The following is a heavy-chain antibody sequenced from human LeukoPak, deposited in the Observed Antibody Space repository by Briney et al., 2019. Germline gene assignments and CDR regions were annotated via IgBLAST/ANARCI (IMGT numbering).Heavy chain of an antibody. D-gene: IGHD4-17*01. Sequence: SGGSLRLSCAASGFNFTSYWMSWVRQAPGKGLEWVANIKQDGSEKYYVDSVKGRFTISRDNAKNSLYLQMNSLRAEDTAVYYCAREEYGDHLWWGQGTLVTVPS. V-gene: IGHV3-7*01. J-gene: IGHJ4*02. CDR3: AREEYGDHLW. CDR2: IKQDGSEK. CDR1: GFNFTSYW.